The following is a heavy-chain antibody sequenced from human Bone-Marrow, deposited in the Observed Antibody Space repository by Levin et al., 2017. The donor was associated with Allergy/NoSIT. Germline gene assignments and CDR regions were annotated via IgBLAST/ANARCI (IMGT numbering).Heavy chain of an antibody. J-gene: IGHJ4*02. CDR1: GGSIYSSHW. CDR2: MYHSGNS. CDR3: TRRTYGSSPGLDS. Sequence: SETLSLTCTVSGGSIYSSHWWTWVRQPPGKGLEWIGEMYHSGNSNYNPSLQSRVTISIDKSKNQFSLNVTSVTAADTAVYFCTRRTYGSSPGLDSWGQGSLVTVSS. V-gene: IGHV4-4*02. D-gene: IGHD6-19*01.